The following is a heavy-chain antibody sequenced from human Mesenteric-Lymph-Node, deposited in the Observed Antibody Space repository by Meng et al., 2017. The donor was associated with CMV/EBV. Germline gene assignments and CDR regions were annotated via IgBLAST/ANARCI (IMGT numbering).Heavy chain of an antibody. Sequence: GESLKISCAASGFTVSSTYMNWVRQAPGKGLEWVSSITARSDSTYYADSVKGRFTISSDNAENSLFLQMNSLRADDTAVYYCTRDAHYYCDGDCYYFDVWGQGSLVTVSS. V-gene: IGHV3-21*06. D-gene: IGHD2-21*01. CDR3: TRDAHYYCDGDCYYFDV. CDR1: GFTVSSTY. J-gene: IGHJ4*02. CDR2: ITARSDST.